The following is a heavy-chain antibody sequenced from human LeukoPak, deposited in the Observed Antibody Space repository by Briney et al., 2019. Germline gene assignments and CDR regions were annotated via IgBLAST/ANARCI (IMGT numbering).Heavy chain of an antibody. V-gene: IGHV3-13*01. J-gene: IGHJ4*02. CDR3: ARDHSDDYDSSGYPDY. Sequence: GGSLRLSCAASGFTFSSYDMHWVRQATGKGLEWVSAIGTAGDTYYPGSVKGRFTISRENAKNSLYLQMNSLRAGDTAVYYCARDHSDDYDSSGYPDYWGQGTLVTVSS. CDR1: GFTFSSYD. CDR2: IGTAGDT. D-gene: IGHD3-22*01.